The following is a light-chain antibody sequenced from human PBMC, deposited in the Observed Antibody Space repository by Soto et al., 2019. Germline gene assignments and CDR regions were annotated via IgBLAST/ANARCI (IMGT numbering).Light chain of an antibody. CDR1: SSDIGDYDH. CDR2: SVS. CDR3: ISYTVSRSYV. V-gene: IGLV2-14*01. J-gene: IGLJ1*01. Sequence: QSVLTQPASVSGSPGQSITISCSGTSSDIGDYDHVAWFQQFPGKTPKLVIYSVSNRPSGVSYRFSGSKSGNTASLTISGLQADDEADYYCISYTVSRSYVFGPGTKVTVL.